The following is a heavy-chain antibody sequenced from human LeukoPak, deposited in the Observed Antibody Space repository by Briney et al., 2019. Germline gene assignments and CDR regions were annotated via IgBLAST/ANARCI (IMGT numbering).Heavy chain of an antibody. D-gene: IGHD3-3*02. J-gene: IGHJ4*02. CDR3: AREPIFGVVIMGFDY. CDR1: GGSITSSSYY. V-gene: IGHV4-39*02. CDR2: IYYSGST. Sequence: PSETLSLTCTVSGGSITSSSYYWGWIRQPPGKGLEWIGSIYYSGSTYYNPSLKSRVTISVDTSKNQFSLKLSSVTAADTAVYYCAREPIFGVVIMGFDYWGQGTLVTVSS.